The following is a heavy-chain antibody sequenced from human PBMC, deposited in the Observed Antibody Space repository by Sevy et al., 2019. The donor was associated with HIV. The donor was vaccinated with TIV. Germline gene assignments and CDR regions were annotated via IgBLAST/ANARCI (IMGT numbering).Heavy chain of an antibody. CDR2: LSFGCGKI. Sequence: GGSLRLSCAASGFAFYEYSMSWIRQAPGKGLEGVATLSFGCGKINYADSVKGRFTISRVNSKNSFYLQMDNLRVEDTALYYCAREGCSRPHDYWGQGTRVTVSS. J-gene: IGHJ4*02. V-gene: IGHV3-23*01. CDR3: AREGCSRPHDY. D-gene: IGHD2-8*01. CDR1: GFAFYEYS.